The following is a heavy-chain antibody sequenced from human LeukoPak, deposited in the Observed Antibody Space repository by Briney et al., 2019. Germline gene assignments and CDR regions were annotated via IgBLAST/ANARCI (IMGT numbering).Heavy chain of an antibody. CDR2: ISSSSSYI. V-gene: IGHV3-21*01. CDR3: ARVKDTGDAFDI. Sequence: GGSLRLSCSASGFTFSDFWMHWVRQAPGKGLEWVSSISSSSSYIYYADSVKGRFTISRDNAKNSLYLQMNSPRAEDTAVYYCARVKDTGDAFDIWGQGTMVTVSS. D-gene: IGHD2-15*01. J-gene: IGHJ3*02. CDR1: GFTFSDFW.